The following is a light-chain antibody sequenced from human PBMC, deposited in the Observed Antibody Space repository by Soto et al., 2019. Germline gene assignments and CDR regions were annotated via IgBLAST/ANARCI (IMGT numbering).Light chain of an antibody. J-gene: IGKJ1*01. CDR3: QQYNDYPWT. CDR2: KAS. CDR1: QSIGIW. V-gene: IGKV1-5*03. Sequence: IQMTQSPSTLSASVGDRVAITCRASQSIGIWLAWYQKKPGKAPRFLIYKASTLQTGVPSRFSGSGSGTEFTLTISRLQPDDFATYYCQQYNDYPWTFGQGTKVEIK.